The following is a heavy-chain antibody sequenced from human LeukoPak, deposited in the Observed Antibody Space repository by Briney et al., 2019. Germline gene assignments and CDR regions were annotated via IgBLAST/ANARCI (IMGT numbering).Heavy chain of an antibody. D-gene: IGHD1-14*01. J-gene: IGHJ4*02. CDR2: ISSSSSYI. V-gene: IGHV3-21*06. Sequence: GGSLRLSCAASGFTFSSYSMNWVRQAPGKGLEWVSSISSSSSYIYYADSVKGRFTISRDNANNLLYLQMDSLRAEDTAVYYCATETNGRHYDYWGQGTLLTVSS. CDR3: ATETNGRHYDY. CDR1: GFTFSSYS.